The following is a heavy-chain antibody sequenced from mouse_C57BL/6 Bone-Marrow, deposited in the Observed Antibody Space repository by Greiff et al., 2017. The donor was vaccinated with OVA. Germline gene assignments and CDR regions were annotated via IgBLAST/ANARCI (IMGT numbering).Heavy chain of an antibody. CDR1: GYSITSGYD. V-gene: IGHV3-1*01. D-gene: IGHD1-1*01. Sequence: EVQLVESGPGMVKPSQSLSLTCTVTGYSITSGYDWHWIRHFPGNKLEWMGYISYSGSTNYNPSLKSRISITHDTSKNHFFLKLNSVTTEDTATYYCARGYPPYYAMDYWGQGTSVTVSS. CDR3: ARGYPPYYAMDY. CDR2: ISYSGST. J-gene: IGHJ4*01.